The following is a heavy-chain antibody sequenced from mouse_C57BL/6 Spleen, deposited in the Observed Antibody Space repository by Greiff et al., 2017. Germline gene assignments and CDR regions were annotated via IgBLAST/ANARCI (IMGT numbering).Heavy chain of an antibody. CDR2: IDPETGGT. D-gene: IGHD1-1*01. CDR1: GYTFTDYE. V-gene: IGHV1-15*01. CDR3: TRSGITTVVAFDY. Sequence: QVQLQQSGAELVRPGASVTLSCKASGYTFTDYEMHWVKQTPVHGLEWIGAIDPETGGTAYNQKFKGKAILTTDKSSSTAYMELRSLTSEDSAVYYRTRSGITTVVAFDYWGQGNTPTGSS. J-gene: IGHJ2*01.